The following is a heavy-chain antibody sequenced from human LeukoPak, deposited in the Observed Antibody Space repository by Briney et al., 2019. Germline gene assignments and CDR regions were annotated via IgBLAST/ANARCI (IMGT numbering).Heavy chain of an antibody. D-gene: IGHD6-19*01. Sequence: GGSLRLSCAASGFTFSSYAMHWVRQAPGKGLEWVAVISYDGSNKYYADSVKGRFTISRDNSKNTLYLQMNSLRAEDTAVYYCASDLRGWYGSDYWGRGTLVTVPS. CDR3: ASDLRGWYGSDY. CDR2: ISYDGSNK. V-gene: IGHV3-30*04. CDR1: GFTFSSYA. J-gene: IGHJ4*02.